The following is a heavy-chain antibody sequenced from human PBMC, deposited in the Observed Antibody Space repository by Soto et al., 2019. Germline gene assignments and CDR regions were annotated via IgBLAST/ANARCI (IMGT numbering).Heavy chain of an antibody. D-gene: IGHD3-22*01. J-gene: IGHJ4*02. V-gene: IGHV3-21*01. CDR1: GFTFSLYA. CDR2: ISSGRRFI. CDR3: VIARATDSRTDY. Sequence: EVQLVESGGGLVKPGVSLSRSCEASGFTFSLYALVWFRQAPGKGLQWVSSISSGRRFIFYADSVKGRFTISRDDAKNSLYLQMNSLTVEDTALYYCVIARATDSRTDYWGQGTLVTVSS.